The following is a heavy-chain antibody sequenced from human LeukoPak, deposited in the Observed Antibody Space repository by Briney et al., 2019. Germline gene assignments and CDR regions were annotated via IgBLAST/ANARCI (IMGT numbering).Heavy chain of an antibody. J-gene: IGHJ4*02. V-gene: IGHV3-23*01. CDR3: AKAAQVAGRPNLGGHFDY. Sequence: PGGSLRLSCAASEFTFSSYAMSWVRQPPGKGLEWVSAISGSGGRTYYAESVKGRFTISRDNNENTLYLQMNSLRAEDTAVYYCAKAAQVAGRPNLGGHFDYWGQGTLVTVSS. CDR1: EFTFSSYA. CDR2: ISGSGGRT. D-gene: IGHD6-6*01.